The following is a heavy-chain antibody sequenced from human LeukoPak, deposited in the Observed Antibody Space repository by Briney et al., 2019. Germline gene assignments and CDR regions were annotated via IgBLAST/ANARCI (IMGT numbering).Heavy chain of an antibody. CDR2: ISAYNGNT. Sequence: ASVKVSCKASGYTFTNYGISWVRQAPGQGLEWMGWISAYNGNTHYAQKLQGRVTMTTDTSTSTAYMELRSLRSDDTAVYYCARTSSSGWYGGYYYMDVWGKGTTVTVSS. V-gene: IGHV1-18*01. CDR1: GYTFTNYG. CDR3: ARTSSSGWYGGYYYMDV. J-gene: IGHJ6*03. D-gene: IGHD6-19*01.